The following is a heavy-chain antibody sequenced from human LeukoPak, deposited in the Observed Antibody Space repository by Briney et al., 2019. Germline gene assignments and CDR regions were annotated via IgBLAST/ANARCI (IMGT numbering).Heavy chain of an antibody. CDR3: ARTGGGIILSPFDY. V-gene: IGHV4-39*01. CDR2: MYYTGST. Sequence: PSQALSLTCTGLGGSMWSTTYVWAWIRQPPGKKLEWIGSMYYTGSTYYNPSLKSRVTISVDTSKNQFSLKLSSVTAADTAVYYCARTGGGIILSPFDYWGQGTLVTVSS. J-gene: IGHJ4*02. D-gene: IGHD3-16*01. CDR1: GGSMWSTTYV.